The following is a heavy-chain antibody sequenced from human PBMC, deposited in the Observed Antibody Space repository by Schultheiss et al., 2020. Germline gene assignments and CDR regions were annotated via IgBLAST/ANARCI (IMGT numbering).Heavy chain of an antibody. V-gene: IGHV3-9*01. D-gene: IGHD3-10*01. Sequence: GGSLRLSCAASGFTFDDYAMHWVRQAPGKGLEWVSGISWNSGSIGYADSVKGRFTISRDNAKNSLYLQMNSLRAEDTALYYCAKDMGPRGGPPRYYYYYGMDVWGQGTTVTVSS. J-gene: IGHJ6*02. CDR1: GFTFDDYA. CDR3: AKDMGPRGGPPRYYYYYGMDV. CDR2: ISWNSGSI.